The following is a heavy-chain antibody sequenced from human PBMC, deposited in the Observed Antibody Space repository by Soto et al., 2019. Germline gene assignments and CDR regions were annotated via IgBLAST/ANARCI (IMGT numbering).Heavy chain of an antibody. CDR1: GFTFSNYG. V-gene: IGHV3-33*01. CDR3: ARAPHLYSGTYYFDY. CDR2: IWYDGNNK. Sequence: PGGSLRLSCAASGFTFSNYGMHWVRQAPGKGLEWVAAIWYDGNNKYYADSVKGRFTISRDNSKNTLYLQMNSLRAEDTAVYYCARAPHLYSGTYYFDYWGQGTLVTVSS. D-gene: IGHD1-26*01. J-gene: IGHJ4*02.